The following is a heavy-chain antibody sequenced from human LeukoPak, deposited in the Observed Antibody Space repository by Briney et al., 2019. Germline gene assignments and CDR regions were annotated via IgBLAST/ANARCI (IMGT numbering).Heavy chain of an antibody. CDR1: GDSVSSQGAA. V-gene: IGHV6-1*01. J-gene: IGHJ3*02. CDR3: VRDSGYGIDACDI. CDR2: IYYRSKWYN. D-gene: IGHD5-12*01. Sequence: SQTLSLTCAISGDSVSSQGAAWNWIRQSPSRGLEWLGRIYYRSKWYNEYSGSVKSRISINPDISKNQFSLQLNSVSPEDMAVYYCVRDSGYGIDACDIWGQGTLVTVSS.